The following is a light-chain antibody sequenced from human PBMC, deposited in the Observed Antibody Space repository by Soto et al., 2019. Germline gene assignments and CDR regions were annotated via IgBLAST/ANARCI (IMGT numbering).Light chain of an antibody. V-gene: IGLV2-14*01. CDR2: EVS. J-gene: IGLJ3*02. CDR1: SNDVGGYNY. CDR3: YSYTSGSTWV. Sequence: QSVLTQPASVSGSPGQSIAISCTGTSNDVGGYNYVSWYQQHPGKAPKLIIYEVSYRPSGVSNLFSGSKSDNTASLTISGLQAEDVADYYFYSYTSGSTWVVGGGSKVAVL.